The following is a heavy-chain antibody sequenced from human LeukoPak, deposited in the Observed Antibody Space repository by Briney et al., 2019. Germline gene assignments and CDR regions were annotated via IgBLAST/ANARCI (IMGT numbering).Heavy chain of an antibody. CDR3: ARDLSYCTITSCSYYYYGMDI. CDR1: GFTFSSSE. D-gene: IGHD2-2*01. J-gene: IGHJ6*02. V-gene: IGHV3-48*03. CDR2: ISSSGGTI. Sequence: GGSPRLSCSASGFTFSSSEMNWVRQAPGKGLEWVSYISSSGGTIYYADSVKGRFTISRDNAKNSLYLQMNSLRAEDTAVYYCARDLSYCTITSCSYYYYGMDIWGRGTTVTVSS.